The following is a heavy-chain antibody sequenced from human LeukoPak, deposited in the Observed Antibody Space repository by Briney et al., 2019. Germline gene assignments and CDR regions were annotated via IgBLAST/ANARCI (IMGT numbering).Heavy chain of an antibody. CDR2: INHSGST. CDR3: ARSENDYGDYYYYGMDV. V-gene: IGHV4-34*01. D-gene: IGHD4-17*01. CDR1: GGSFSGYY. Sequence: SETLSLTCAVYGGSFSGYYWSWIRQPPGKGLEWIGEINHSGSTNYNPSLKSRVTISVDTSKNQFSLKLSSVTAAVTAVYYCARSENDYGDYYYYGMDVWGQGTTVTVSS. J-gene: IGHJ6*02.